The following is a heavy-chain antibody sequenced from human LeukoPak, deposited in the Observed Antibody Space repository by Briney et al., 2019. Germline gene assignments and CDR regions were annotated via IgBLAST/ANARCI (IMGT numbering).Heavy chain of an antibody. CDR2: ITSSGSTI. Sequence: GGSLRLSCAVSGFTFSDYYMSWIRQAPGKGLEWVSYITSSGSTIYYADSVKGRFTISRDNAKNSLYLQMNSLRAEDTAVYYCASLAPRYCSSTSCPPFDYSGQGTLVTVSS. D-gene: IGHD2-2*01. CDR1: GFTFSDYY. J-gene: IGHJ4*02. CDR3: ASLAPRYCSSTSCPPFDY. V-gene: IGHV3-11*04.